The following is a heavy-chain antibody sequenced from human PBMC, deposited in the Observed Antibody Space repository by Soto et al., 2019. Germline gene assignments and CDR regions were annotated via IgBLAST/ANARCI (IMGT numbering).Heavy chain of an antibody. V-gene: IGHV4-31*03. Sequence: QAQLQESGPGLVQPSQTLFLTCTVSRASIATGGYYWSWIRQHPGKVPEWVGTSFYTGSTFYNPSPGSCLTMSLNAPKSPFFLTLTSATAADTGLSYCARLFALPTMTTFDSWGQGILFTVSS. J-gene: IGHJ4*02. D-gene: IGHD1-1*01. CDR2: SFYTGST. CDR3: ARLFALPTMTTFDS. CDR1: RASIATGGYY.